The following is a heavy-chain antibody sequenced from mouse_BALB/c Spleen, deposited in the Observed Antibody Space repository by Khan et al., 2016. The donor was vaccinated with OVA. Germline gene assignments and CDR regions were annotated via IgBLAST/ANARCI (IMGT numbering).Heavy chain of an antibody. CDR2: ISSAGTYT. D-gene: IGHD2-1*01. CDR3: ANGNYGWFAY. Sequence: EVDLVESGGGLVKPGGSLKLSCAASGFTFSSFVMSWVRQTPEKRLEWVATISSAGTYTYFPDSVKGRFTISRDNAKNTLYLQMNSLRSEDTAMYYCANGNYGWFAYWGQGTLVTVSA. J-gene: IGHJ3*01. V-gene: IGHV5-9-1*01. CDR1: GFTFSSFV.